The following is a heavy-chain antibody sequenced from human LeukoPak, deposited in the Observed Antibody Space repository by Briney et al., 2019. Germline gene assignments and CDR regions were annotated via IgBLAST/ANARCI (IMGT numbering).Heavy chain of an antibody. V-gene: IGHV3-23*01. CDR3: AKALYGLWLSGDY. J-gene: IGHJ4*02. D-gene: IGHD5-18*01. CDR2: FSGGGGST. CDR1: GFTFSSYA. Sequence: PGGSLRLSCAASGFTFSSYAMSWVRQAPGKGLEWVSAFSGGGGSTYYADSVKGRFTVSRDNSKNTLYLLMNSLRAEDTALYYCAKALYGLWLSGDYWGQGTLVTVSS.